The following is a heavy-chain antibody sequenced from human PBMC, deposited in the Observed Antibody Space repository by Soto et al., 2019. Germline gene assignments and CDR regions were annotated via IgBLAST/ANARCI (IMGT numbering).Heavy chain of an antibody. Sequence: EVQLLESGGGLVQPGGSLRLSCAASGFTFSSYAMSWVRQAPGKGLEWVSAISGSGGSTYYADSVKGRFTISRDNSKNTLYLKMNSLRAEDTAVYYCAKEDSSGYYRPWDYFDYWGQGTLVTVSS. CDR1: GFTFSSYA. J-gene: IGHJ4*02. V-gene: IGHV3-23*01. D-gene: IGHD3-22*01. CDR3: AKEDSSGYYRPWDYFDY. CDR2: ISGSGGST.